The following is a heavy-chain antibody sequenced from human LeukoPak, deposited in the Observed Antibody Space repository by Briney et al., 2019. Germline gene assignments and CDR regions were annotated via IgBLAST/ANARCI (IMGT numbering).Heavy chain of an antibody. CDR2: IYHSGST. V-gene: IGHV4-4*02. CDR1: GGSISSSNW. Sequence: PSETLSLTCAVSGGSISSSNWWSWVRQPPGKGLEWIGEIYHSGSTNYNPSLKSRVTISVDKSKNQFSLKLSSVTAADTAVYYCARSIAVAGTPCDYWGQGTLVTVSS. CDR3: ARSIAVAGTPCDY. D-gene: IGHD6-19*01. J-gene: IGHJ4*02.